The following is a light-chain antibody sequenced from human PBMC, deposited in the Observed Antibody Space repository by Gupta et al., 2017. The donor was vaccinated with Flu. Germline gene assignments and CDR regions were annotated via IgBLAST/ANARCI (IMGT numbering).Light chain of an antibody. CDR2: DAS. CDR1: RDVRDY. V-gene: IGKV3D-20*01. J-gene: IGKJ4*01. Sequence: PGEGATLSCGASRDVRDYIAWYQLKPGLAPRLLIYDASRRATGIPERFSGSGSGGPFTFTLKALEPEDVAVYSCQQYETEPPTFGRGTRVEIK. CDR3: QQYETEPPT.